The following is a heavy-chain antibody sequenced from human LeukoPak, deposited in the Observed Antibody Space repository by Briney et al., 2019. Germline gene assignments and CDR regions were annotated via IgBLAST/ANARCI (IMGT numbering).Heavy chain of an antibody. CDR1: GFTFSGSA. D-gene: IGHD3-10*01. Sequence: GGSLRLSCAASGFTFSGSALHWVRQASGKGLEWVGRIRSTANGYATAYAASVKGRFTISRDDSKNTAYLQMDSLKTKDTAVYYCTGNYYGSGSYADFDYWGQGTLVTVSS. CDR2: IRSTANGYAT. CDR3: TGNYYGSGSYADFDY. V-gene: IGHV3-73*01. J-gene: IGHJ4*02.